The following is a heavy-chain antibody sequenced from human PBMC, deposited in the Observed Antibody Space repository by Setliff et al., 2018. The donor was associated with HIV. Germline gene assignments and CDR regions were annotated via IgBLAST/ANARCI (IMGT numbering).Heavy chain of an antibody. V-gene: IGHV3-7*01. D-gene: IGHD3-22*01. CDR3: ARPYYYDRVEGFDI. J-gene: IGHJ3*02. CDR2: MKEDGSEA. CDR1: GGSISSSSYY. Sequence: ETLSLTCTVSGGSISSSSYYWIWVRQPPGEGLEWVANMKEDGSEAYYVDSVKGRFTISRDNAKNSLYLQMNSLRAEDTAVYYCARPYYYDRVEGFDIWGQGTMVTVSS.